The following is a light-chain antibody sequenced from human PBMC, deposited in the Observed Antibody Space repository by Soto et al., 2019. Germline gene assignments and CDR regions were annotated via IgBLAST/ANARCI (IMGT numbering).Light chain of an antibody. CDR2: AAT. Sequence: DIPMTQSPSSLSASVGDRVTITCRASLRIGTYLNWYLQKPGKAPQLLIFAATSLQSGVSPRFSGSGSGTDFALTISSLQPEDLATYFCQHTYGVPFTFGPGTKVGIK. V-gene: IGKV1-39*01. J-gene: IGKJ3*01. CDR3: QHTYGVPFT. CDR1: LRIGTY.